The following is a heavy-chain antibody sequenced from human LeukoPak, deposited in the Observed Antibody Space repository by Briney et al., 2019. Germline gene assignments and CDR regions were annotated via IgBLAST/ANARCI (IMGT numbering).Heavy chain of an antibody. D-gene: IGHD3-16*01. V-gene: IGHV3-7*01. CDR3: ASQSYARFDP. J-gene: IGHJ5*02. Sequence: GGSLRLSCAASGFTFSSYGMHRVRQAPGKGLEWVGNIQPDGSEQYPVDSVKGRFTISRDNSRKLLFLQMNSLRVEDTAVYYCASQSYARFDPWGQGTLVTVSS. CDR1: GFTFSSYG. CDR2: IQPDGSEQ.